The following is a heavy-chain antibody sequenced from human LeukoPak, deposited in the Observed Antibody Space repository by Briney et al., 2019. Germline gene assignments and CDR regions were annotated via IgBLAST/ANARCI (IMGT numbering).Heavy chain of an antibody. V-gene: IGHV4-59*01. CDR3: ARGQSYGSPLPPDY. CDR1: GGSISSYY. CDR2: IYYSGST. Sequence: PSETLSLTCTVSGGSISSYYWSWIRQPPGKGLEWIGYIYYSGSTNYNPSLKSRVTISVDTSKNQFSLKLSSVTAADTAVYYCARGQSYGSPLPPDYWGQGTLVTVSS. J-gene: IGHJ4*02. D-gene: IGHD3-10*01.